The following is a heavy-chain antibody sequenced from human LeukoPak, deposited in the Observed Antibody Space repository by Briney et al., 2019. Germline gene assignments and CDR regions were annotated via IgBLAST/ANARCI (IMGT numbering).Heavy chain of an antibody. D-gene: IGHD1-1*01. J-gene: IGHJ5*02. Sequence: KYSETLSLTCTVSGGSISSYYWSWIRQPPGKGLEWIGYIYYSGSTNYNPSLKSRVTISVDTSKNQFSLKLSSVTAADTAVYYCARGDWNDGRSWFDPWGQGTLVTVSS. CDR1: GGSISSYY. V-gene: IGHV4-59*01. CDR3: ARGDWNDGRSWFDP. CDR2: IYYSGST.